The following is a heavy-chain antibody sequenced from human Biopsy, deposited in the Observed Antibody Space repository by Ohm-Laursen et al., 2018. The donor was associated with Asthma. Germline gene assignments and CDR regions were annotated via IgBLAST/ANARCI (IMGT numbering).Heavy chain of an antibody. CDR1: PGSINDYY. Sequence: GTLSLTCTVSPGSINDYYWNWIRQFPGKGLEWIGYVHSSGSTRFNPSLKSRVTVSVDTSVDQVSLKLSSVSAADTAIYYCARATSTWSQSGPHFFDHWGPGTLATVSS. CDR3: ARATSTWSQSGPHFFDH. V-gene: IGHV4-59*01. D-gene: IGHD6-13*01. CDR2: VHSSGST. J-gene: IGHJ5*02.